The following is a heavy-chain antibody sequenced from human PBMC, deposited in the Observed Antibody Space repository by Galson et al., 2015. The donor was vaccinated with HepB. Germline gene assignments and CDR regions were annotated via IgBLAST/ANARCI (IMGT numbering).Heavy chain of an antibody. Sequence: SLRLSCAASGFTFSSYAMNWVRQAPGKGLEWVSAISGSGGSTYYADSVKGRFTISRDNSKNTLYLQMNSLQSEDTAVYYCNKGSGELYFYGMDVWGQGTTVTVSS. D-gene: IGHD3-10*01. J-gene: IGHJ6*02. V-gene: IGHV3-23*01. CDR3: NKGSGELYFYGMDV. CDR2: ISGSGGST. CDR1: GFTFSSYA.